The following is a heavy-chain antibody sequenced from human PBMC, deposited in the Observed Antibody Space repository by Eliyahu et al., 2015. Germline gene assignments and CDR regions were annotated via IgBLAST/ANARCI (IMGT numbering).Heavy chain of an antibody. V-gene: IGHV4-38-2*02. Sequence: QVQLQESGPGLVKPSETXSXTCAVSGYSXSSGYYXGWIRQPPGKGLEWIGSIYHSGSTYYNPSLKSRVTISVDTSKNQFSLKLSSVTAADTAVYYCAREGSAVPNRGSYPLNFGYWGQGTLVTVSS. CDR2: IYHSGST. J-gene: IGHJ4*02. CDR1: GYSXSSGYY. D-gene: IGHD1-26*01. CDR3: AREGSAVPNRGSYPLNFGY.